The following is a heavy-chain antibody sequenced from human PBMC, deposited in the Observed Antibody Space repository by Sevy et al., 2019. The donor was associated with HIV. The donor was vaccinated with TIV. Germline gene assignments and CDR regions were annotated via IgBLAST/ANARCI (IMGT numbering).Heavy chain of an antibody. CDR3: AKDYIAVVGDAFDI. Sequence: GGSLRLSCAASGFPFSSYAMNWVRQAPGKGLEWVSAISGSASSTYYADSVKGRFTVSRDNSKNTLYLQMNSLRAEDTALYYCAKDYIAVVGDAFDIWGQGTKVTVSS. J-gene: IGHJ3*02. V-gene: IGHV3-23*01. CDR2: ISGSASST. D-gene: IGHD2-21*01. CDR1: GFPFSSYA.